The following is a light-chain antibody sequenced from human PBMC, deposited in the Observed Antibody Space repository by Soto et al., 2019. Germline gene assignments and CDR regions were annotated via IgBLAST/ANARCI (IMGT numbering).Light chain of an antibody. CDR3: SSYTSIISVV. V-gene: IGLV2-14*01. CDR2: DVS. CDR1: SSDVGGYNY. Sequence: QSALTQPASVSGSPGQSITISCTGTSSDVGGYNYVSWYQQHPGKAPKLMIYDVSNRPSGVSNRFSGSKSGNTASLTISGIHAEDESDYYCSSYTSIISVVFGGGTKVTVL. J-gene: IGLJ2*01.